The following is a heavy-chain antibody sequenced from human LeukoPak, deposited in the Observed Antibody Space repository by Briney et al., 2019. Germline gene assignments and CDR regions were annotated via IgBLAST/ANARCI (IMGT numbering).Heavy chain of an antibody. CDR1: GFTFSSYS. V-gene: IGHV3-48*01. D-gene: IGHD2-15*01. CDR3: AVQVVVAAISTGG. J-gene: IGHJ4*02. CDR2: ISSSSSTI. Sequence: PGGSLRLSCAASGFTFSSYSMNWVRQAPGKGLEWVSYISSSSSTIYYADSVKGRFTISRDNAKNSLYLQMNSLRVEDTAVYYCAVQVVVAAISTGGWGQGTLVTVSS.